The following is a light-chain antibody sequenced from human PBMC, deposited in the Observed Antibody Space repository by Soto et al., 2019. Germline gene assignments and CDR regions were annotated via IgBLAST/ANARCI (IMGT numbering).Light chain of an antibody. V-gene: IGKV1-39*01. CDR2: AAS. CDR3: QQSFDRSFT. CDR1: ETISSNY. Sequence: DIQMTQSPSSLSAFVGDRVSFTCRASETISSNYLSWYQKQPGQAPKLLIYAASSVHSGVSARFSGSGSGTDFTLTISSVQPEDSATYFCQQSFDRSFTFGQGTNLE. J-gene: IGKJ2*01.